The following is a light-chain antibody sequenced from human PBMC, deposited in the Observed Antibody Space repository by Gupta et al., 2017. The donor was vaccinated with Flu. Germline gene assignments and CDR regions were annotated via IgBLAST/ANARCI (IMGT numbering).Light chain of an antibody. V-gene: IGKV3-20*01. CDR2: GVR. Sequence: GTLSLSPGERATLSCRASQSVKSGNLAWYQHKPGQAPRLLIYGVRNRATGIADRFSGSGSGTDFTLTISRLEPEDFATYYCQQEGSSPKTFGQGTKVEIK. CDR1: QSVKSGN. J-gene: IGKJ1*01. CDR3: QQEGSSPKT.